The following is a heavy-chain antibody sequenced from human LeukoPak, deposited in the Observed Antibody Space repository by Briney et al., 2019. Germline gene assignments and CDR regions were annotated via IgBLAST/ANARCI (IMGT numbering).Heavy chain of an antibody. CDR1: GGSVSSGDYY. V-gene: IGHV4-30-4*01. CDR2: IYYSGST. CDR3: ARGITRRRTFDI. Sequence: SETLSLTCTVSGGSVSSGDYYWSWIRQPPGKGLEWIGYIYYSGSTYYNPSLKSRITISVDTSKNQFSLKLSSVTAADTALYYCARGITRRRTFDIWGRGTLVTVSS. J-gene: IGHJ1*01. D-gene: IGHD3-10*01.